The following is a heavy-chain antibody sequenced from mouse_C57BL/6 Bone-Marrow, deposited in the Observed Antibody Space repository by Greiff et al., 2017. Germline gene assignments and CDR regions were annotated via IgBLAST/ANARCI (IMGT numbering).Heavy chain of an antibody. CDR3: ARDGAMVTTGNWFAY. D-gene: IGHD2-2*01. J-gene: IGHJ3*01. V-gene: IGHV1-59*01. CDR1: GYTFTSYW. CDR2: IDPSDSYT. Sequence: VQLQQSGAELVRPGTSVKLSCKASGYTFTSYWMHWVKQRPGQGLEWIGVIDPSDSYTNYNQKFKGKATLTVDTSSSTAYMQLSSLTSEDSAVYYCARDGAMVTTGNWFAYWGQGTLVTVSA.